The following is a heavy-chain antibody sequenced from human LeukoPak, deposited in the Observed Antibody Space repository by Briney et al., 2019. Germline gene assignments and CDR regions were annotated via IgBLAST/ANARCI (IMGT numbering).Heavy chain of an antibody. CDR2: ISGSGGST. CDR3: AKASNTWNYFDY. D-gene: IGHD1-1*01. J-gene: IGHJ4*02. V-gene: IGHV3-23*01. Sequence: PGGSLRLSCAASGFTFSTYYMNWVRQAPGKGLEWVSAISGSGGSTYYADSVKGRFTISRDNSKNTLSLQMNSLRAEDTAIYYCAKASNTWNYFDYWGQGTLVTVSS. CDR1: GFTFSTYY.